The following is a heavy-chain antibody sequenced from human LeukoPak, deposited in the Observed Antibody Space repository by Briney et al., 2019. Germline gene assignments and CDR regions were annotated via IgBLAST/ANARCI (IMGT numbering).Heavy chain of an antibody. J-gene: IGHJ4*02. CDR3: VKDARVYDFWSGYSFSYLDY. CDR1: GFTFSSYS. CDR2: ISSSSSYL. D-gene: IGHD3-3*01. Sequence: GGSLRLSCAASGFTFSSYSMNWVRQAPGKGLEWVSSISSSSSYLYYADSVKGRFTISRDNSKNTLYLQMSSLRAEDTAVYYCVKDARVYDFWSGYSFSYLDYWGQGTLVTVSS. V-gene: IGHV3-21*01.